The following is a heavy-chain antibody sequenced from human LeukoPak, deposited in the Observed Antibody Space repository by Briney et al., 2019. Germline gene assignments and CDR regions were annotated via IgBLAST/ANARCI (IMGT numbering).Heavy chain of an antibody. CDR2: IYHSGST. CDR1: GGSISSSNW. D-gene: IGHD3-10*01. V-gene: IGHV4-4*02. Sequence: SETLSLTCAVSGGSISSSNWWSWVRQPPGKGLEWIGEIYHSGSTNYNPSLKSRVTISVDKSKNQFSLKLSSVTAADTAVYYCAREGLTRITEGGRITMVRGLSPFDYWGQGTLVTVSS. J-gene: IGHJ4*02. CDR3: AREGLTRITEGGRITMVRGLSPFDY.